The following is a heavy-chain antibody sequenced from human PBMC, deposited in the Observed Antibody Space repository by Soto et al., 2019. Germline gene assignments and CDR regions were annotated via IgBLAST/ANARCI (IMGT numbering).Heavy chain of an antibody. CDR3: AMANYDILTGDDY. J-gene: IGHJ4*02. V-gene: IGHV3-23*01. CDR1: GFTFSSYA. CDR2: ISGSGGST. Sequence: GGSLRLSCAASGFTFSSYAMSWVRQAPGKGLEWVSAISGSGGSTYYADSVKGRFTISRDNSKNTLYLQMNSLRAEDTAVYYCAMANYDILTGDDYWGQGTLVTVSS. D-gene: IGHD3-9*01.